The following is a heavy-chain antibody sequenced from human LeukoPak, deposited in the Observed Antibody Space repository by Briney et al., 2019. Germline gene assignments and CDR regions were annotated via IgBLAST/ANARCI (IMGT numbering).Heavy chain of an antibody. CDR1: GFTLDDYG. CDR3: ARDNMTTVTFRPFSYSYYYIDV. V-gene: IGHV3-20*04. CDR2: INRNRNGGTT. J-gene: IGHJ6*03. Sequence: GGSLRLSCAASGFTLDDYGMNWVRQVPGKGLEWVSGINRNRNGGTTGYADSVKGRFTISTDNAKNSLSLQMNGLRAEDTALYYCARDNMTTVTFRPFSYSYYYIDVWGKGTTVTISS. D-gene: IGHD4-17*01.